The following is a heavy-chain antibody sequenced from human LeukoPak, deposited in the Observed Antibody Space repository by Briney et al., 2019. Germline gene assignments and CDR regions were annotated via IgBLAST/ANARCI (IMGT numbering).Heavy chain of an antibody. V-gene: IGHV3-23*01. CDR2: ISGSGDGT. CDR3: AKGSSAAAGTGDY. Sequence: GGSLRLSCAASGFTFSSYAMSWVRQAPGKGLEWVSSISGSGDGTYYADSVKGRFTISRDNSKNTLYMQMNSPRAEDTAVYYCAKGSSAAAGTGDYWGQGTLVTVSS. D-gene: IGHD6-13*01. CDR1: GFTFSSYA. J-gene: IGHJ4*02.